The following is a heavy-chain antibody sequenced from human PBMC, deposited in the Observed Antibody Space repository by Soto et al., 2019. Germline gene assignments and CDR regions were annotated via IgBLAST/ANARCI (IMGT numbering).Heavy chain of an antibody. D-gene: IGHD2-2*02. CDR2: IKSKTDGGTT. J-gene: IGHJ6*02. CDR1: GFTFSNAW. Sequence: EVQLVESGGGLVKPGGSLRLSCAASGFTFSNAWMSWVRQAPGKGLEWVGRIKSKTDGGTTDYAAPVKGRFTISRDDSKNTLYLQMNSLKTEDTAVYYCTTDHVLVVPAAIAYYYYYGMDVWGQGTTVTVSS. V-gene: IGHV3-15*01. CDR3: TTDHVLVVPAAIAYYYYYGMDV.